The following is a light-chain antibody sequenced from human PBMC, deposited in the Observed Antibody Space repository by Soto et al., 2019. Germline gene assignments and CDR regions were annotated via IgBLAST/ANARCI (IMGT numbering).Light chain of an antibody. V-gene: IGLV4-69*01. CDR1: SGHSIYA. CDR2: LNSDGSH. Sequence: LVLTQSPSASASLGASVKLTCTLSSGHSIYAIAWHQQQPEKGPRYLMKLNSDGSHTKGDGFPDRFSGSSSGAERYLTISSLQSEDEADYYCQTWGTGIQVFGGGTKLTVL. CDR3: QTWGTGIQV. J-gene: IGLJ2*01.